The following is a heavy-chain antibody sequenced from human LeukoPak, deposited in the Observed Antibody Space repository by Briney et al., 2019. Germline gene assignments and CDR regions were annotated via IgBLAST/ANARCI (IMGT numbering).Heavy chain of an antibody. Sequence: GASVKVSCKASGYTFTGYYMHWVRQAPGQGLEWMGIINPSGGSTSYAQKFQGRVTMTRDTSTSTVYMELSRLRSEDTAVYYCARGSLGDYYYYYMDVWGKGTTVTISS. CDR1: GYTFTGYY. J-gene: IGHJ6*03. CDR3: ARGSLGDYYYYYMDV. CDR2: INPSGGST. D-gene: IGHD3-16*01. V-gene: IGHV1-46*01.